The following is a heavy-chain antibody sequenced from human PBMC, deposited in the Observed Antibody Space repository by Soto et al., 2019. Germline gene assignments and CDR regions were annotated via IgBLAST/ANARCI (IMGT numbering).Heavy chain of an antibody. J-gene: IGHJ5*02. D-gene: IGHD6-13*01. CDR2: IYYSGST. Sequence: SETLSLTCTVSGGSISSYYWSWIRQPPGKGLEWIGYIYYSGSTNYNPSLKSRVTISVDTSKNQFSLKLSSVTAADTAVYYCARVKRTAAAYNWFDPWGQGTLVTVSS. V-gene: IGHV4-59*01. CDR3: ARVKRTAAAYNWFDP. CDR1: GGSISSYY.